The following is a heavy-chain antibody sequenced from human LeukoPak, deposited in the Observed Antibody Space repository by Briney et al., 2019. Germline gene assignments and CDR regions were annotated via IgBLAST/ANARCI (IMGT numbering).Heavy chain of an antibody. CDR2: IDSSGITI. CDR3: ARDSVGDLLDY. D-gene: IGHD4-17*01. V-gene: IGHV3-48*03. CDR1: GFPFSSYE. Sequence: PGGSLRLSCAGSGFPFSSYEMNWLRQAPGKGLEWVSHIDSSGITIYYGDSVKGRFTISRDNAKNSIYLQMDSLRVEDTAIYYCARDSVGDLLDYWGQGTPVIVSS. J-gene: IGHJ4*02.